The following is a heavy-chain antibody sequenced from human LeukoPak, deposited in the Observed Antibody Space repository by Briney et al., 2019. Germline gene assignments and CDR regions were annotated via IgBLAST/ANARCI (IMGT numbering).Heavy chain of an antibody. Sequence: SETLSLTCAVYGGSLSYYYWSWIRQSPEKGLERIGEINRSGSTNYNPSLKSRVSISVDTSKNQFSLKLSSVTAADTAIYYCARGGFYCGDDCYVDYWGQGALVAVSS. CDR3: ARGGFYCGDDCYVDY. CDR1: GGSLSYYY. J-gene: IGHJ4*02. V-gene: IGHV4-34*01. D-gene: IGHD2-21*02. CDR2: INRSGST.